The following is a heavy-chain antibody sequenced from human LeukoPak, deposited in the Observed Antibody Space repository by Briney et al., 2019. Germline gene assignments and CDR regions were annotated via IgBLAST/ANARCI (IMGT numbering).Heavy chain of an antibody. V-gene: IGHV1-2*02. Sequence: ASVKVSCKASGYTFTGYYVHWVRQAPGQGLEWMGWINPNSGDTNYIQKFEGRVTMTRDTSISTAHMELSRLSFDDSAIYYCARGTSSSGFIYYYHMDVWGTATTVTVSS. CDR1: GYTFTGYY. CDR2: INPNSGDT. CDR3: ARGTSSSGFIYYYHMDV. J-gene: IGHJ6*03. D-gene: IGHD6-6*01.